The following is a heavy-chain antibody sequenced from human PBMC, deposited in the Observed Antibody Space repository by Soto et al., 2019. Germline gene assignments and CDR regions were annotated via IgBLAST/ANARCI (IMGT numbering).Heavy chain of an antibody. CDR3: ARIQAYVWGSYPYDV. CDR2: IFSNDEK. V-gene: IGHV2-26*01. J-gene: IGHJ4*02. CDR1: GFSLNDARVG. Sequence: SGPTLVNPTETLTLTCTVSGFSLNDARVGVSWIRQPPGRALEWLAHIFSNDEKSYSTSLYNRLTISKDTSKSQVVLTMTNMGPVDTATYFCARIQAYVWGSYPYDVWGQGSLVTVS. D-gene: IGHD3-16*02.